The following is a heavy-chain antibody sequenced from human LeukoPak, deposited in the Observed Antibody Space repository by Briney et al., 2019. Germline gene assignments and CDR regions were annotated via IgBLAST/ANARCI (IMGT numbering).Heavy chain of an antibody. V-gene: IGHV3-30*04. CDR1: GFTFSAYA. J-gene: IGHJ4*02. D-gene: IGHD4/OR15-4a*01. CDR2: ITYDGNHQ. CDR3: ARSHYGGSYDMFDF. Sequence: SSLRLSCAASGFTFSAYALHWVRQAPGKGLEWVAVITYDGNHQYYADSVKGRFSISRDNSNHTVHLQMDSLRAEDTASYYCARSHYGGSYDMFDFWGQGTLVIVSS.